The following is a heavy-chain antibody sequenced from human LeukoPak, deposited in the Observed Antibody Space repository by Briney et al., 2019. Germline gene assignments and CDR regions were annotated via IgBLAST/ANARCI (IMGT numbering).Heavy chain of an antibody. Sequence: PGGSLRLSCAASGFTFSSYSMNWVRQAPGKGLEWVSSISSGSSYIYYADSVKGRFTISRDNSKNTLYLQMNSLRAEDTAVYYCAKVMYSSGWTLDYWGQGTLVTVSS. CDR3: AKVMYSSGWTLDY. V-gene: IGHV3-21*01. J-gene: IGHJ4*02. CDR1: GFTFSSYS. D-gene: IGHD6-19*01. CDR2: ISSGSSYI.